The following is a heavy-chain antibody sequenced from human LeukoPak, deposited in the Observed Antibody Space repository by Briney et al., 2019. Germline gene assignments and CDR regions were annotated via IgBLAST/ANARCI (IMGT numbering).Heavy chain of an antibody. CDR2: MNPNSGNT. Sequence: ASVKVSCKASGYTFTSYDINWVRQATGQGLEWMGWMNPNSGNTGYAQKFQGRVTMTTDTSTSTAYMELRSLRSDDTAVYYCARENQDYGDYEYADYWGQGTLVTVSS. CDR1: GYTFTSYD. V-gene: IGHV1-8*01. D-gene: IGHD4-17*01. J-gene: IGHJ4*02. CDR3: ARENQDYGDYEYADY.